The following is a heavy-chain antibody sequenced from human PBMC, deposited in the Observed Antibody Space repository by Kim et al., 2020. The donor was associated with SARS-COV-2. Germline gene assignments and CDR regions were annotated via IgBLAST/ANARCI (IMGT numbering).Heavy chain of an antibody. Sequence: GGSLRLSCAASGFTFSSYAMSWVRQAPGKGLEWVSAISGSGGSTYYADSVKGRFTISRDNSKNTLYLQMNSLRAEDTAVYYCAKTLRRGQYSYVPNDYYYCGMDVWGQGTTVTVSS. CDR2: ISGSGGST. D-gene: IGHD5-18*01. J-gene: IGHJ6*02. V-gene: IGHV3-23*01. CDR3: AKTLRRGQYSYVPNDYYYCGMDV. CDR1: GFTFSSYA.